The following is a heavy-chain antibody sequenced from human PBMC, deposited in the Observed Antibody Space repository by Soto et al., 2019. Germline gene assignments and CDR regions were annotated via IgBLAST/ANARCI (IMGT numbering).Heavy chain of an antibody. CDR2: IYYSGST. J-gene: IGHJ6*02. V-gene: IGHV4-59*01. CDR3: ARGYDSSGYYYYYYGMDV. D-gene: IGHD3-22*01. Sequence: PLETLSLTCTVSGGSISSYYWSWIRQPPGKGLEWIGYIYYSGSTNYNPSLKSRVTISVDTSKNQFSLKLSSVTAADTAVYYCARGYDSSGYYYYYYGMDVWGQGTTVTVSS. CDR1: GGSISSYY.